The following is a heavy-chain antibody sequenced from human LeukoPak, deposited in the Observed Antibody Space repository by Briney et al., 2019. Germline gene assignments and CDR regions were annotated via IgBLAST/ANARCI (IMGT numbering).Heavy chain of an antibody. CDR3: ARHMSGDYEFDY. CDR2: IYYSGGT. J-gene: IGHJ4*02. Sequence: SETLSLTCTVSGGSISSSSYYCGWIRQPPGKGLEWIGSIYYSGGTYYNPSLKSRVTISVDTSKNQFSLKLSSVTAADTAVYYCARHMSGDYEFDYWGQGTLVTVSS. D-gene: IGHD4-17*01. V-gene: IGHV4-39*01. CDR1: GGSISSSSYY.